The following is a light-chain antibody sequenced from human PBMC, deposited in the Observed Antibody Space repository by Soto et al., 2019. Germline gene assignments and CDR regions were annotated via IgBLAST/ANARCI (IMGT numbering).Light chain of an antibody. Sequence: EIVLTQSPGTLSLSPGERATLSCRASQSVSSSYLAWYQQKPCQAPRLLIYGASSRATGIPDRFSGSGSGTDFIRTISRLEPEDFAVYYCQQYGSSPWTFGQGNKVESK. J-gene: IGKJ1*01. CDR1: QSVSSSY. V-gene: IGKV3-20*01. CDR3: QQYGSSPWT. CDR2: GAS.